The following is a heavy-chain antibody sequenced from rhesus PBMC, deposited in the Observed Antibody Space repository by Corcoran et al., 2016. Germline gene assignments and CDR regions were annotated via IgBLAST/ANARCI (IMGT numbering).Heavy chain of an antibody. CDR1: GFTFSSYG. CDR2: ISNDGGKK. Sequence: EVHLVASGGGLVQPGGSLRLSCVVPGFTFSSYGMHWVRQAPGKGLAWGGVISNDGGKKHYADSVKDRFTISRDNSKNMLYLQMNNLKLEDTAVYYCAREWVGTSFDYWGQGVLVTVSS. J-gene: IGHJ4*01. CDR3: AREWVGTSFDY. V-gene: IGHV3-54*02. D-gene: IGHD5-24*01.